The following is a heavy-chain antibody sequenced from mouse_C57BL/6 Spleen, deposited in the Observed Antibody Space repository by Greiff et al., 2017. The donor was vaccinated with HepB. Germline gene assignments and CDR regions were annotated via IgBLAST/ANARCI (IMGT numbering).Heavy chain of an antibody. CDR1: GFTFSSYA. CDR2: ISSGGDYI. D-gene: IGHD1-1*01. V-gene: IGHV5-9-1*02. CDR3: TREDCSSYGGYFDV. J-gene: IGHJ1*03. Sequence: EVQLQQSGEGLVKPGGSLKLSCAASGFTFSSYAMSWVRQTPEKRLEWVAYISSGGDYIYYADTVKGRFTISRDNARNTLYLQMSSLKSEDTAMYYCTREDCSSYGGYFDVWGTGTTVTVSS.